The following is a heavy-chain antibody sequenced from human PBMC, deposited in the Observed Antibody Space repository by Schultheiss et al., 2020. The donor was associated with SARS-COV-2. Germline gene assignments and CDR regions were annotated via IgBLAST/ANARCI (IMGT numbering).Heavy chain of an antibody. V-gene: IGHV3-74*01. CDR1: GFTFSSYW. CDR2: INSDGSST. J-gene: IGHJ4*02. CDR3: ARPSGFTIFGAYFDY. D-gene: IGHD3-3*01. Sequence: GGSLRLSCAASGFTFSSYWMHWVRQAPGKGLVWVSRINSDGSSTNYADSVKGRFTISRDNAKNTLYLQMNSLRAEDTAVYYCARPSGFTIFGAYFDYWGQGTLVTVSS.